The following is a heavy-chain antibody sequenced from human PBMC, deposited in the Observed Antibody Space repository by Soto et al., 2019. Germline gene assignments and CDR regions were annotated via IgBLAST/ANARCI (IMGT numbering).Heavy chain of an antibody. CDR3: ARESWGYCSGGSCYSAFDI. J-gene: IGHJ3*02. CDR1: GGTFSGYY. Sequence: QVQLQQWGAGLLKPSETLSLTCAVYGGTFSGYYWSWIRQPPGKGLEWIGEINHSGSTNYNPSLKSRVTISVDTSKNQFSLKLSSVIAADTAEYYCARESWGYCSGGSCYSAFDIWGQGTMVTVSS. CDR2: INHSGST. V-gene: IGHV4-34*01. D-gene: IGHD2-15*01.